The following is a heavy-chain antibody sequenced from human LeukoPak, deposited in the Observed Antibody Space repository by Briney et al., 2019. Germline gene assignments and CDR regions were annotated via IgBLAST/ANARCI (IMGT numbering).Heavy chain of an antibody. J-gene: IGHJ3*02. D-gene: IGHD6-13*01. CDR2: MNHNSGNT. Sequence: ASVKVSCKASGYTFTSYDSNWVRQATGQGLEWMGWMNHNSGNTGYAQKFQGRVTMTRNTSISTAYMELSSLRSEDTAVYYCAIEIAAAGKRGVEIDAFDIWGQGTMVTVSS. V-gene: IGHV1-8*01. CDR1: GYTFTSYD. CDR3: AIEIAAAGKRGVEIDAFDI.